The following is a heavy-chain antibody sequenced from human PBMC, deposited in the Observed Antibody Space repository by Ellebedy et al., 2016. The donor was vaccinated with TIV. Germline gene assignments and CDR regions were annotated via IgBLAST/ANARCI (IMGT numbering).Heavy chain of an antibody. J-gene: IGHJ4*02. D-gene: IGHD5-18*01. CDR2: LNAGNGNT. Sequence: AASVKVSCKASGYTFTTYAMHWVRQAPGQRLEWKAWLNAGNGNTKYSQKFQGRVTITRDTSATTVYMELISLRSEDTAVYYCAKQGGYSYGSPFDYWGQGTLVTVSS. CDR3: AKQGGYSYGSPFDY. V-gene: IGHV1-3*01. CDR1: GYTFTTYA.